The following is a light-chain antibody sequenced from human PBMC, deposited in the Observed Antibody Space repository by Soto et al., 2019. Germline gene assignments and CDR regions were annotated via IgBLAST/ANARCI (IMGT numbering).Light chain of an antibody. V-gene: IGKV3-15*01. CDR1: QSVSSN. CDR3: QQYNNWPPFT. J-gene: IGKJ3*01. Sequence: EIVMTQSPATLSVSPGERATLSCRASQSVSSNLAWYQQKPGQAPSLLIYDASTRATAIPARFSGSGSGTEFTLTITSLQSEDFAVYYCQQYNNWPPFTFGPGTKVDIK. CDR2: DAS.